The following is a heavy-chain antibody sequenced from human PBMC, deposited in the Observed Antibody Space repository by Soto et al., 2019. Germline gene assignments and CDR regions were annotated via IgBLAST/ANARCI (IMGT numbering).Heavy chain of an antibody. CDR1: GFTFSTYA. CDR2: ISGSGGST. V-gene: IGHV3-23*01. CDR3: ATDKQWLVLDF. J-gene: IGHJ4*02. Sequence: EVQLLESGGGLVQPGGSLRLSCAASGFTFSTYAMSWVRQAPGKGLEWVSSISGSGGSTYYADSVKGRFTISRDNSKNTVYLQMNGLRGEDTAVYYCATDKQWLVLDFWGQGTLVTVSS. D-gene: IGHD6-19*01.